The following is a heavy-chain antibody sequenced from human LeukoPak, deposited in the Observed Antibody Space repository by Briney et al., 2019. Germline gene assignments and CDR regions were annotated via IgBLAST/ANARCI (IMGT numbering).Heavy chain of an antibody. Sequence: GGSLRLSCAASGFTFSSYWMSWVRQAPGKGLEWGANIKQDGSEKYYVDSVKGRFTISRDNAKNSLYLQMNSLRAEDTAVYYCARDGEYSSSSAAFDIWGQGTMVTVSS. D-gene: IGHD6-6*01. CDR1: GFTFSSYW. J-gene: IGHJ3*02. CDR2: IKQDGSEK. CDR3: ARDGEYSSSSAAFDI. V-gene: IGHV3-7*01.